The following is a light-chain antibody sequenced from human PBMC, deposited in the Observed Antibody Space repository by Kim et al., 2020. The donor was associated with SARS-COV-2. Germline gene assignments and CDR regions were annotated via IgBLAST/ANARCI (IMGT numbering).Light chain of an antibody. CDR1: QSVSSSY. Sequence: EVLLTQSPGTLSLSPGERAILSCRASQSVSSSYLAWYQHKPGQSPRLLIHVASSRATGVPDRFRGGGSGTDFTLTITRLEPEDFAVYYCQQYGRSPTTFGQGTRLEIK. CDR2: VAS. CDR3: QQYGRSPTT. V-gene: IGKV3-20*01. J-gene: IGKJ5*01.